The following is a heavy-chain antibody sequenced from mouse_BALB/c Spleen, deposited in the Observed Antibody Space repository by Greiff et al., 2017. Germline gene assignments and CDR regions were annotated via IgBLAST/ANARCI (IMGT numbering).Heavy chain of an antibody. V-gene: IGHV5-9-1*01. CDR2: ISSGGSYT. CDR1: GFTFSSYA. J-gene: IGHJ4*01. D-gene: IGHD2-14*01. Sequence: EVMLVESGGGLVKPGGSLKLSCAASGFTFSSYAMSWVRQTPEKRLEWVATISSGGSYTYYPDSVKGRFTISRDNAKNTLYLQMSSLRSEDTAMYYCARGRYDGNAMDYWGQGTSVTVSS. CDR3: ARGRYDGNAMDY.